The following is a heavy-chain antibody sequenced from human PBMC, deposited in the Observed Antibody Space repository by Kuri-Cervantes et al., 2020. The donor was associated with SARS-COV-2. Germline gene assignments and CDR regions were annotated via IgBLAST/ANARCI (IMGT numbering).Heavy chain of an antibody. J-gene: IGHJ5*02. CDR1: GGSISSGGYS. D-gene: IGHD2-2*01. CDR2: IYHSGST. CDR3: ARENIVVVPAAIANWFDP. V-gene: IGHV4-30-2*01. Sequence: LRLSCAVSGGSISSGGYSWSWIRQPPGKGLEWIGYIYHSGSTYYNPSLKSRVTISVDRPKNQFSLKLSSVTAADTAVYYCARENIVVVPAAIANWFDPWGQGTLVTVSS.